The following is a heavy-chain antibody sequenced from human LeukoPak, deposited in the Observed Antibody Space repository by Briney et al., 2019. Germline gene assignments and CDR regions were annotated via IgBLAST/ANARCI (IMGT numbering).Heavy chain of an antibody. V-gene: IGHV3-11*01. Sequence: PGGSLRLSCAASGFTFSDYYMSWIRQAPGKGLEWVSYISSSGSTIYYADSVKGRFTISRDNAKNSLYLQMNSLRADDTAVYYCAKAPFFSSGWGNAFDIWGQGIVVTVSS. CDR2: ISSSGSTI. CDR3: AKAPFFSSGWGNAFDI. CDR1: GFTFSDYY. J-gene: IGHJ3*02. D-gene: IGHD6-19*01.